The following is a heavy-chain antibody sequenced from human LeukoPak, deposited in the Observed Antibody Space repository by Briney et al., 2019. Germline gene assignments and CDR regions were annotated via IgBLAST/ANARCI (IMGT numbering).Heavy chain of an antibody. CDR2: IRSKAYGGTT. CDR1: GFTFGDYA. J-gene: IGHJ3*02. V-gene: IGHV3-49*04. Sequence: PGGSLRLSCTASGFTFGDYAMSWVRQAPGKGLEWVGFIRSKAYGGTTEYAASVKGRFTISRDDSKSIAYLQMNSLKTEDTAVYYCTRGEETIFGKRDAFDIWGQGTMVTVSS. D-gene: IGHD3-3*01. CDR3: TRGEETIFGKRDAFDI.